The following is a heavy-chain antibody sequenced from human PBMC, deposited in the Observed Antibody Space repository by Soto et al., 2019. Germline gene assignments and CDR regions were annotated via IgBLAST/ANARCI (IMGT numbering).Heavy chain of an antibody. V-gene: IGHV1-2*02. CDR1: GYTFTGCY. D-gene: IGHD2-2*02. CDR2: INPNNGGT. CDR3: ARGGGYCRGTRCYTDYYYYGMDV. J-gene: IGHJ6*02. Sequence: ASVKVSCKASGYTFTGCYMHWVRQAPGQGLEWMGWINPNNGGTNYTQKFQGRVTMTRDTSISTAYMELSRLRSDDTAVYYCARGGGYCRGTRCYTDYYYYGMDVWGQGTTVTVSS.